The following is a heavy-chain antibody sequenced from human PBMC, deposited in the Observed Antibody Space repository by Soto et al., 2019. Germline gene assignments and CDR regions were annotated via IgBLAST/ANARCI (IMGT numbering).Heavy chain of an antibody. CDR1: GGTFSSYA. D-gene: IGHD2-21*02. CDR3: ASPTYCDGDCYPAKYFQH. Sequence: SVKVSCKASGGTFSSYAISWVRQAPGQGLEWMGGIIPIFGTANYAQKFQGRVTITADESTSTAYMELSSLRSEDTAVYYCASPTYCDGDCYPAKYFQHWSQGTLVTVS. J-gene: IGHJ1*01. V-gene: IGHV1-69*13. CDR2: IIPIFGTA.